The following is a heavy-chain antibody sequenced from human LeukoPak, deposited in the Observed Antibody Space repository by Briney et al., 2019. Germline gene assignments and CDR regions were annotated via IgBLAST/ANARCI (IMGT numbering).Heavy chain of an antibody. CDR3: ARVGTGSWYFDL. CDR2: ISGSGGST. V-gene: IGHV3-23*01. J-gene: IGHJ2*01. D-gene: IGHD3-10*01. CDR1: GFTFSSYA. Sequence: PGGSLRLSCAASGFTFSSYAMNWVRQASGKGLEWVSVISGSGGSTYYADSVKGRFAISRDNSKNTLYLQVNSLRAEDTAVYYCARVGTGSWYFDLWGRGTLVTFSS.